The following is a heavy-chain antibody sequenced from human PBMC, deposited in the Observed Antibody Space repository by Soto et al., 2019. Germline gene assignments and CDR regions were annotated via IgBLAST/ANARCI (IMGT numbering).Heavy chain of an antibody. V-gene: IGHV1-69*01. Sequence: QVQLVQSGAEVKKPGSSVKVSCKSSGGTFSSYSINWVRQAPGQGLEWMGEIIPIFGTANYAQKFQGRGTITADESTSTAYMELSSLRSEDTAVYYCARDGGRHSGGIDYWGQGNLVTVSS. CDR1: GGTFSSYS. CDR2: IIPIFGTA. CDR3: ARDGGRHSGGIDY. D-gene: IGHD1-26*01. J-gene: IGHJ4*02.